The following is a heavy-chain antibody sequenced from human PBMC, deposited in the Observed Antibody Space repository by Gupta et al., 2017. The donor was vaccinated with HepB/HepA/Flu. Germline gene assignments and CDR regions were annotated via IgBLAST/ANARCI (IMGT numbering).Heavy chain of an antibody. V-gene: IGHV3-74*01. CDR2: INSDGSST. CDR3: ARDKSTGIAAAVGAFDI. J-gene: IGHJ3*02. D-gene: IGHD6-13*01. CDR1: GFTFSSYW. Sequence: EVQLVESGGGLVQPGGSLRLSCAASGFTFSSYWMHWVRQAPGKGLVWVSRINSDGSSTSYADSVKGRFTISRDNAKNTLYLQMNSLRAEDTAVYYCARDKSTGIAAAVGAFDIWGQGTMVTVSS.